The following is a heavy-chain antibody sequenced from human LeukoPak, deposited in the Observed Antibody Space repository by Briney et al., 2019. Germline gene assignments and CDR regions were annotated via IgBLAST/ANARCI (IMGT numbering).Heavy chain of an antibody. Sequence: GGSLRLSCAASGFSFSHAWMSWVRQAPGKGLEWVGPIKSKTDGGTTDYAAPVKGRFTISTDDSKNTLHLQTNSRKTEDSAVYYCTTLKIGFGEIFTRFEHWGQGTLVTASS. D-gene: IGHD3-10*01. CDR2: IKSKTDGGTT. CDR3: TTLKIGFGEIFTRFEH. V-gene: IGHV3-15*01. J-gene: IGHJ4*02. CDR1: GFSFSHAW.